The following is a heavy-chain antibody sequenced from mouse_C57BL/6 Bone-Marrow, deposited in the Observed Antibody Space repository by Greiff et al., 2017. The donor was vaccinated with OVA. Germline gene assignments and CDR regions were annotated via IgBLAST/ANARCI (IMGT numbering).Heavy chain of an antibody. V-gene: IGHV1-53*01. D-gene: IGHD3-2*02. CDR2: INPSNGGT. J-gene: IGHJ3*01. CDR1: GYTFTSYW. Sequence: VKLQQPGTELVKPGASVKLSCKASGYTFTSYWMHWVKQRPGQGLEWIGNINPSNGGTNYNEKFKSKATLTVDKSSSTAYMQLSSLTSEDSAVYYCARDSSGYVFAWFAYWGQGTLVTVSA. CDR3: ARDSSGYVFAWFAY.